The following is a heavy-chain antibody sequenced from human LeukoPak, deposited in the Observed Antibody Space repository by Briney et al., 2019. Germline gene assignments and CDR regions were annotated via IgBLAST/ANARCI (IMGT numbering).Heavy chain of an antibody. CDR1: GFTFSDYY. Sequence: PGGSLRLSCAASGFTFSDYYMSWIRQAPGKGLEWVSAISGSGGSTYYADSVKGRFTISRDNSKNTLYLQMNSLRAEDTAVYYCAKVLGRLIPGDVWGKGTTVTISS. CDR3: AKVLGRLIPGDV. D-gene: IGHD3-22*01. J-gene: IGHJ6*04. V-gene: IGHV3-23*01. CDR2: ISGSGGST.